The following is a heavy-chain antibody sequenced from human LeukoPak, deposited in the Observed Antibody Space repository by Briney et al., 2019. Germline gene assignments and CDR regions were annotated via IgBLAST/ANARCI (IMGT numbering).Heavy chain of an antibody. V-gene: IGHV4-39*01. D-gene: IGHD3-22*01. CDR2: VYYYGST. CDR3: ARIYSSSALGYSDY. Sequence: SETLSLTCTVSGGSISSSNYYWGWIRQPPGKGLERIGSVYYYGSTYYNPSLKSRVTISVDTSKNQFSLKLTSVTAADTAVYYCARIYSSSALGYSDYWGQGTLLTVSS. CDR1: GGSISSSNYY. J-gene: IGHJ4*02.